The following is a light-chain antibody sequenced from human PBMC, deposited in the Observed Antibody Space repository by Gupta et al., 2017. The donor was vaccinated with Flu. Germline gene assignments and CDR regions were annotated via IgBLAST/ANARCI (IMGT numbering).Light chain of an antibody. CDR1: SGTVINDYY. CDR2: KTN. CDR3: RISDGAAWV. V-gene: IGLV7-43*01. J-gene: IGLJ3*02. Sequence: TVVTQAPSLTVSPGGTITLTCASSSGTVINDYYPNWFQQKAGHEPRDLIYKTNNRSAWPPARCSGSRRGGNAALTLSGAQPEDEDDYYCRISDGAAWVFGGGTKLTVL.